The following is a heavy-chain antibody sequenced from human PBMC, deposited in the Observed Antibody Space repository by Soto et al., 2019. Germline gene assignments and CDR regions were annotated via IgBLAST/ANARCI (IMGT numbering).Heavy chain of an antibody. CDR1: GFTFSSYA. V-gene: IGHV3-23*01. CDR2: ISGSGGST. CDR3: ARDFGYNYGYDAFDI. J-gene: IGHJ3*02. Sequence: GGSLRLSCAASGFTFSSYAMSWVRQAPGKGLEWVSGISGSGGSTYYVDSVKGRFTISRDNSKNTLYLQMNSLRAEDTAVYYCARDFGYNYGYDAFDIWGQGTMVTVSS. D-gene: IGHD5-18*01.